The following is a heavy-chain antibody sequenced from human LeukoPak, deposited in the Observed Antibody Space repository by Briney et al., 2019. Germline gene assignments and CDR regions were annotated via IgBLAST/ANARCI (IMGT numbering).Heavy chain of an antibody. CDR1: GGPFSGYY. D-gene: IGHD4-17*01. J-gene: IGHJ5*02. V-gene: IGHV4-34*01. CDR3: ARDDYGDYDRGRWFDP. Sequence: SETLSLTCAVYGGPFSGYYWSWIRQPPGKGLEWIGEINHSGSTNYNPSLKSRVTISVDTSKNQFSLKLSSVTAADTAVYYCARDDYGDYDRGRWFDPWGQGTLVTVSS. CDR2: INHSGST.